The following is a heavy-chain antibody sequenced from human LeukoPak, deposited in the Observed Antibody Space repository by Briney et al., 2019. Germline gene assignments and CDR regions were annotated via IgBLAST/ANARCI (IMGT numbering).Heavy chain of an antibody. CDR1: GGTFSSYA. CDR3: ASRRTSHCSSTSCYTQANYYYYYMDV. J-gene: IGHJ6*03. V-gene: IGHV1-69*13. CDR2: IIPIFGTA. D-gene: IGHD2-2*02. Sequence: GASVKVSCKASGGTFSSYAISWVRRAPGQGLEWMGGIIPIFGTANYAQKFQGRVTITADESTSTAYMELSSLRSEDTAVYYCASRRTSHCSSTSCYTQANYYYYYMDVWGKGTTVTVSS.